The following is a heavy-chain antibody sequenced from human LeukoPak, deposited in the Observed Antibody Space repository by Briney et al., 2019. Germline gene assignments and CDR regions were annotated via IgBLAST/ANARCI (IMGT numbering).Heavy chain of an antibody. J-gene: IGHJ4*02. CDR1: GYTFTSYA. Sequence: ASVKVSCKASGYTFTSYAMNWVRQAPGQGLEWMGWINTNTGNPTYAQGFTGRFVFSLDTSVSAAYLQISSLKAEDTAVYYCARDEGQQLPTFDDYWGQGTLVTVSS. D-gene: IGHD6-13*01. V-gene: IGHV7-4-1*02. CDR3: ARDEGQQLPTFDDY. CDR2: INTNTGNP.